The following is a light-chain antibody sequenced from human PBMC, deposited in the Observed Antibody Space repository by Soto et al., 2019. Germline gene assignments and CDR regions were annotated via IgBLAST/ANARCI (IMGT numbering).Light chain of an antibody. J-gene: IGLJ3*02. CDR2: DVS. V-gene: IGLV2-14*03. CDR3: TSYTSRSTLV. Sequence: QSALTQPASVSGSPGQSITISCTGTSGDVGAYNYVSWYQQHPGKAPKLMIYDVSNRPSGVSDRFSGSKSGNTASLTISGIHAEDGADYYCTSYTSRSTLVFGGGTKLTVL. CDR1: SGDVGAYNY.